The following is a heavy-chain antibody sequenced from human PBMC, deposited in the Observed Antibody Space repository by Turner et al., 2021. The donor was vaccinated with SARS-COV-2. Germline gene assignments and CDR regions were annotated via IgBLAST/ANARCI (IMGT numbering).Heavy chain of an antibody. CDR2: INYSGRT. V-gene: IGHV4-39*01. D-gene: IGHD3-22*01. Sequence: QLQLQESGRGLVKASETLSLTCTVSGASIGSSRNYWGWIRQPPGKGLEWIGSINYSGRTYYKSSLKSRVTISVDTSKNQISLKLSTVTAADTAKYYCARHDSRITNIIVVPRNWFDPWGQGTLVTVSS. J-gene: IGHJ5*02. CDR1: GASIGSSRNY. CDR3: ARHDSRITNIIVVPRNWFDP.